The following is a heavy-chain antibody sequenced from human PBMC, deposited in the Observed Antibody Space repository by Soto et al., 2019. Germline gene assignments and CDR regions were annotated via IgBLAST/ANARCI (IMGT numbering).Heavy chain of an antibody. D-gene: IGHD6-19*01. CDR1: GGSLSSYY. J-gene: IGHJ4*02. CDR2: IYYSGST. CDR3: ARGRSSGWKTY. Sequence: PSETLSLTCTVSGGSLSSYYWSWIRQPPGKGLEWIGYIYYSGSTNYNPSLKSRVTISVDTSKNQFSLKLSSVTAADTAVYYCARGRSSGWKTYWGQGTLVTAPQ. V-gene: IGHV4-59*01.